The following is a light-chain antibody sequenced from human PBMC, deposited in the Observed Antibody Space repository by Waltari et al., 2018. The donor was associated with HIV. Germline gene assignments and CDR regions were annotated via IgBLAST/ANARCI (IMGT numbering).Light chain of an antibody. CDR1: SSNIGSNY. V-gene: IGLV1-47*01. CDR2: RNN. J-gene: IGLJ3*02. CDR3: AAWDDSLRGLV. Sequence: QSVLTQPHSASGTPGQRVTISCSGRSSNIGSNYVLWYQQPPGTAPKLVIYRNNQRPSGVPDRFSGSKSGTSASLAISGLRSEDEADYYCAAWDDSLRGLVFGGGTKLTVL.